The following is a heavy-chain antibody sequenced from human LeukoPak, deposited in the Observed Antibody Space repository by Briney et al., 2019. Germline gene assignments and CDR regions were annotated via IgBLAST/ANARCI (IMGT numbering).Heavy chain of an antibody. Sequence: SETVSLTCAVSGGTISSGGYSWSWIRQPPGKGLEWIGYIYHSGSTYYNPSLKSRVTISVDRSKNQFSLKLSSVTAADTAVYYCARAQYCSSTSCYSDWFDPWGQGTLVTVSS. CDR3: ARAQYCSSTSCYSDWFDP. CDR1: GGTISSGGYS. CDR2: IYHSGST. V-gene: IGHV4-30-2*01. J-gene: IGHJ5*02. D-gene: IGHD2-2*01.